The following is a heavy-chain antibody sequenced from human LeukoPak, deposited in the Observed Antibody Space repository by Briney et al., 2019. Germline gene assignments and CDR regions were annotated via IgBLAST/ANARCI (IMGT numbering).Heavy chain of an antibody. J-gene: IGHJ4*02. CDR3: AKGGDGYNYGSYFDY. CDR2: ISGSGGST. Sequence: GGSLRLSCAASGFTFSSYAMSWVRQAPGKGLGWVSAISGSGGSTYYADSVKGRFTISRDNSKNTLYLQMNSLRAEDTAVYYCAKGGDGYNYGSYFDYWGQGTLVTVSS. CDR1: GFTFSSYA. V-gene: IGHV3-23*01. D-gene: IGHD5-24*01.